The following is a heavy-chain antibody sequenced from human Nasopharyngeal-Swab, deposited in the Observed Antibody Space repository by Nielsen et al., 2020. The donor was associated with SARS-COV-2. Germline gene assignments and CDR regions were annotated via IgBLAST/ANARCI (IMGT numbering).Heavy chain of an antibody. CDR3: AREDWKGFWDGVVISDAFDI. J-gene: IGHJ3*02. V-gene: IGHV1-2*02. Sequence: ASVKVSCKASGYTFTSYAMNWVRQAPGQGLEWMGWINPNSGGTNYAQKFQGRVTMTRDTSISTAYMELSRLRSDDTAVYYCAREDWKGFWDGVVISDAFDIWGQGTMVTVSS. CDR1: GYTFTSYA. CDR2: INPNSGGT. D-gene: IGHD3-3*01.